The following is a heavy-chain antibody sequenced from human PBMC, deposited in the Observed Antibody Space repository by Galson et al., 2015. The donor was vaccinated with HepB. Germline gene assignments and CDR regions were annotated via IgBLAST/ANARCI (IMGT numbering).Heavy chain of an antibody. Sequence: SLRLSCAASEFTFSNYAMHWVRQAPGKGLEWVSVISYDGSNKYYAGSVKGRFTISRDNSKNTLYLQMNSLRAEDTAVYYCARDQLWFGESYFDYWGQGTLVTVSS. CDR2: ISYDGSNK. J-gene: IGHJ4*02. V-gene: IGHV3-30*04. CDR3: ARDQLWFGESYFDY. CDR1: EFTFSNYA. D-gene: IGHD3-10*01.